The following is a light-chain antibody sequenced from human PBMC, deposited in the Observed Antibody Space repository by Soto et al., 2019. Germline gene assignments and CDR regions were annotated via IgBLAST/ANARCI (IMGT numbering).Light chain of an antibody. V-gene: IGKV1-5*01. CDR3: QQYNSYSPWT. CDR1: QSISNW. Sequence: DIQMTQSPSTLSASVGDRVTITCRASQSISNWLAWYQQKPGKAPNLLIFDASSLESGVPSRFSGSGSGTEFTLTISSLQPDEFGTYYCQQYNSYSPWTFGQGTKVEIK. J-gene: IGKJ1*01. CDR2: DAS.